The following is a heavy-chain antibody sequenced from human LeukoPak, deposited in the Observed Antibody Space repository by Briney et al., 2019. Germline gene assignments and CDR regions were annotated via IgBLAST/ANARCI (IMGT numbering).Heavy chain of an antibody. D-gene: IGHD1-26*01. J-gene: IGHJ4*02. Sequence: SVTVSFTAAGGTFSSYAISWVRQAPGQGLEWMGRIIPILGIANYAQKFQGRVTITADKSTSIAYMELSSLRPEDTAVYYCARDLYGGSYYIKLDYWGQGTLVTVSS. CDR1: GGTFSSYA. CDR3: ARDLYGGSYYIKLDY. CDR2: IIPILGIA. V-gene: IGHV1-69*04.